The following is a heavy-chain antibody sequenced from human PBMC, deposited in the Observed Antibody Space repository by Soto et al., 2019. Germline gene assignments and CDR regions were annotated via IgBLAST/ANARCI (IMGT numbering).Heavy chain of an antibody. D-gene: IGHD4-4*01. CDR1: GGTFSSYA. CDR2: IIPIFGTA. CDR3: ARDATVTTLVYYYGMDV. V-gene: IGHV1-69*01. J-gene: IGHJ6*02. Sequence: QVQLVQSGAEVKKPGSSVKVSCKASGGTFSSYAISWVRQAPGQGLEWMGGIIPIFGTANYAQKFQGRVTSTADESTSPAYMELSSLRSEDTAVYYCARDATVTTLVYYYGMDVWGQGTTVTVSS.